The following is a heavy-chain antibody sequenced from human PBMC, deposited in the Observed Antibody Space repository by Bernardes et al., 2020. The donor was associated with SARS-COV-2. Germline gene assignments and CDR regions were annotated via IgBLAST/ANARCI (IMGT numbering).Heavy chain of an antibody. CDR2: ISYDGSNK. D-gene: IGHD3-22*01. Sequence: GGSLRLSCAASGFTFSSYAMHWVRQAPGKGLEWVAVISYDGSNKYYADSVKGRFTISRDNSKNTLYLQMNSLRAEDTAVYYCAREIARNYYGMDVWGQGTTVTVSS. CDR3: AREIARNYYGMDV. CDR1: GFTFSSYA. V-gene: IGHV3-30*01. J-gene: IGHJ6*02.